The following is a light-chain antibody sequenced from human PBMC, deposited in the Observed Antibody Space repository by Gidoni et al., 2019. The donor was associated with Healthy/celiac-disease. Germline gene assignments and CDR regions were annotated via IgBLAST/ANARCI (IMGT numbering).Light chain of an antibody. V-gene: IGKV1-39*01. CDR1: QSITTS. J-gene: IGKJ1*01. Sequence: DIQMTQSPSSLSASVGDRVTITCRASQSITTSLNWYQQTPEKAPKLLIYATSSLQSGVPSRFSGSGSGTDFTLTISSLQPEDFATYYCQQSYSTPWTFXXXTKVEIK. CDR2: ATS. CDR3: QQSYSTPWT.